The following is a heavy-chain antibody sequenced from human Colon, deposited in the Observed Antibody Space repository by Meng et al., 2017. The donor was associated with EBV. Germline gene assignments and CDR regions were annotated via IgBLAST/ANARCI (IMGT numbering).Heavy chain of an antibody. V-gene: IGHV3-23*01. CDR1: GFPFNIYP. D-gene: IGHD3-10*01. J-gene: IGHJ4*02. Sequence: GGIVPPCGSLSLSCPATGFPFNIYPLTWSSQAPGKGLEWLSIISDTGGITYYADSVTGRCTISRDNTKNTLYLQMNSLSAEDTATYYCAKRVTTGITWAFDYWGQGALVTVSS. CDR2: ISDTGGIT. CDR3: AKRVTTGITWAFDY.